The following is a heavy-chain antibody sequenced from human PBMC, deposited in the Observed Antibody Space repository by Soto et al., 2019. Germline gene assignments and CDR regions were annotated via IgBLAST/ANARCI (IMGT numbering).Heavy chain of an antibody. Sequence: SETLSLTCTVSGGSISSSTYYWGWIRQPPGKGLEWIGSIYYSGSTYYNPSLKSRVTISVDTSKNQFSLKLSSVTAADTAVYYCARLGRSSSWYFWFDPWGQGTLVTVSS. V-gene: IGHV4-39*01. CDR3: ARLGRSSSWYFWFDP. CDR1: GGSISSSTYY. J-gene: IGHJ5*02. D-gene: IGHD6-13*01. CDR2: IYYSGST.